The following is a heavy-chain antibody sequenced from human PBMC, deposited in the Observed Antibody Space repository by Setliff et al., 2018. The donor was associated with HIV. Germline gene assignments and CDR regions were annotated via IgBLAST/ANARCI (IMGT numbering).Heavy chain of an antibody. CDR1: GFTFSDIE. Sequence: GGSLRLSCGASGFTFSDIEMNWVRQAPGKGLEWVSYITSSGDATYYADSVKGRFTISRDNAKNSLYLQMNSLRAEDTAIYYCAKVFAFGVDGFDIWGQGTMVTVSS. CDR3: AKVFAFGVDGFDI. D-gene: IGHD3-10*01. CDR2: ITSSGDAT. J-gene: IGHJ3*02. V-gene: IGHV3-48*03.